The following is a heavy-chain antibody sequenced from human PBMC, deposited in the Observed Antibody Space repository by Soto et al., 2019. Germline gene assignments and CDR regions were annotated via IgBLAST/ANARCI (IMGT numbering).Heavy chain of an antibody. D-gene: IGHD6-13*01. CDR1: GFTFSSYS. CDR3: ARDPAGIAAAGLGWFDP. Sequence: GGSLRLSCAASGFTFSSYSMNWVRQAPGKGLEWVSSISSSSSYIYYADSVKGRFTISRDNAKNSLYLQMNSLRAEDTAVYYCARDPAGIAAAGLGWFDPWGQGTLVTVSS. V-gene: IGHV3-21*01. CDR2: ISSSSSYI. J-gene: IGHJ5*02.